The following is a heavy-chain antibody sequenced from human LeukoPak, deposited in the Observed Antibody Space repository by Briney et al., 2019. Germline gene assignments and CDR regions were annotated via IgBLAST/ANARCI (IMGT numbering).Heavy chain of an antibody. CDR1: GYTYKNYD. CDR3: ARATPGGLHGYSFDY. Sequence: ASVKVSCKASGYTYKNYDINWVRQATGQGLEWMGWMNPNSGNTGFAQKFQDRVSMTRDTSINTAYMELTSLRSGDTAVYYCARATPGGLHGYSFDYWGQGTVVTVYS. V-gene: IGHV1-8*02. CDR2: MNPNSGNT. J-gene: IGHJ4*02. D-gene: IGHD5-24*01.